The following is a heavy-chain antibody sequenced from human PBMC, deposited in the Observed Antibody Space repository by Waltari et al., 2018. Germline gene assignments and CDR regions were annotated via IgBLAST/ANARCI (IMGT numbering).Heavy chain of an antibody. J-gene: IGHJ4*02. CDR2: ISISSSYL. CDR1: GFTFSSYG. CDR3: ARDPYLAY. Sequence: EVQLVESGGGLVKPGGSLRLSCAASGFTFSSYGMNWVRQAPGTGLEWVSSISISSSYLYHADSVKGRFTISRDNAKNQVSLKLSSVTAADTAGYDCARDPYLAYWGQGTLVTVSS. V-gene: IGHV3-21*04.